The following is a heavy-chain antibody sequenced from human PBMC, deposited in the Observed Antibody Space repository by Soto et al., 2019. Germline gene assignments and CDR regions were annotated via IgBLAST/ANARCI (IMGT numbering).Heavy chain of an antibody. CDR2: IYYSGST. V-gene: IGHV4-30-4*01. Sequence: QVQLQESGPGLVKPSQTLSPTCTVSGGSISSGGYYWSWMRQPPGKGLEWIGYIYYSGSTYYNPSHKSRVTISVDTSKNQCSLKLSSVTAADTAVYYCARTPMVRGFDPWGQGTLVTGSP. J-gene: IGHJ5*02. CDR1: GGSISSGGYY. CDR3: ARTPMVRGFDP. D-gene: IGHD3-10*01.